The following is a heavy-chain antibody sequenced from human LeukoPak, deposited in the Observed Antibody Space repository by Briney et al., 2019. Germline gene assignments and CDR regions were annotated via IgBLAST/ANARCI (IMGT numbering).Heavy chain of an antibody. CDR1: EFSVGSNY. J-gene: IGHJ4*02. V-gene: IGHV3-66*01. CDR3: ATSYDLDY. Sequence: GGSLRLSCAASEFSVGSNYMTWVRQAPGKGLEWVSVIYSGGSTYYADSVKGRFTISRDNSKNTLYLQMNSLRAEDTAVYYCATSYDLDYWGQGTLVTVSS. D-gene: IGHD5-12*01. CDR2: IYSGGST.